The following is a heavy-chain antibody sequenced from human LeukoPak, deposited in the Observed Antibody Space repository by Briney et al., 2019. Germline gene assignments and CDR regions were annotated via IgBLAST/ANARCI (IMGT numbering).Heavy chain of an antibody. V-gene: IGHV3-64*01. CDR1: GFTFRSYG. CDR3: ATYYYDSGGFHFHH. D-gene: IGHD3-22*01. J-gene: IGHJ1*01. Sequence: GGSLRLSYAASGFTFRSYGMHWVRQAPGKGLEYVSAISSNGGRTYYANSVKGRFTISRDNSRNTLYLQMGSLRAEDMAVYYCATYYYDSGGFHFHHWGQGTLVTVSS. CDR2: ISSNGGRT.